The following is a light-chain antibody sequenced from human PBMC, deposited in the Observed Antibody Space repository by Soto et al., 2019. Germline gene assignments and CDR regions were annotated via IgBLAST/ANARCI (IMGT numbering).Light chain of an antibody. CDR3: CSYTGGSYV. J-gene: IGLJ1*01. V-gene: IGLV2-11*01. CDR2: DVT. CDR1: STDVGGYNY. Sequence: QSALTQPPSVSGSPRQSVTISCTGTSTDVGGYNYVSWYQQSPGKAPKLLIFDVTKRPSGVPDRFSASKSGNTASLTISGLQAEDEADYYCCSYTGGSYVFGTGTKLTVL.